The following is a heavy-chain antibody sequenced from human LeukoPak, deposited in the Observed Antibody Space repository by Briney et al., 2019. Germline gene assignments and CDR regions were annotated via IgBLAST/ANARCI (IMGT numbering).Heavy chain of an antibody. Sequence: GGSLRLSCAASGFTFSSYSMNWVRQAPGKGLEWVSSISSSSSYIYYADSVKGRFTISRDNAKNSLYLQMNSLRAEDTAVYYCARGGPTWSRESPEDYWGQGTLVPVSS. J-gene: IGHJ4*02. CDR1: GFTFSSYS. D-gene: IGHD3-10*01. CDR2: ISSSSSYI. CDR3: ARGGPTWSRESPEDY. V-gene: IGHV3-21*01.